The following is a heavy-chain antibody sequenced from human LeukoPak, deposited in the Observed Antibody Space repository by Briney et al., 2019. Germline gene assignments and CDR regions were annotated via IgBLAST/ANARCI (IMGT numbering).Heavy chain of an antibody. D-gene: IGHD5-12*01. CDR2: ISWNSGSI. CDR3: ARVWDSGYDSGFDY. J-gene: IGHJ4*02. V-gene: IGHV3-9*01. Sequence: PGRSLRLSCAASGFTFDDYAMHWVRQAPGKGLEWVSGISWNSGSIGYADSVKGRFTISRDNAKNTLYLQMNSLRAEDTAVYYCARVWDSGYDSGFDYWGQGTLVTVSS. CDR1: GFTFDDYA.